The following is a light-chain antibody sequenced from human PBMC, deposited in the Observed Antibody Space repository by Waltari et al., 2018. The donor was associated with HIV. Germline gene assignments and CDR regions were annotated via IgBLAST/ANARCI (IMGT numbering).Light chain of an antibody. CDR2: TDV. Sequence: YELTQTPPVSVSPGPSARITCTGDVLPNEYTYWYQQKPGQAPVLVIHTDVERPSGIPERFSGSSSGTTVTLTISGVQAEDEADYYCQSTDSSGAFVFGTGTRVTVL. CDR3: QSTDSSGAFV. CDR1: VLPNEY. V-gene: IGLV3-25*03. J-gene: IGLJ1*01.